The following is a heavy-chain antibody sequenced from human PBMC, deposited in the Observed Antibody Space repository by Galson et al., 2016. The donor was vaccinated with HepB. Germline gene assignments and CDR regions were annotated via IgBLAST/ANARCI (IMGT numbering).Heavy chain of an antibody. V-gene: IGHV3-30*04. D-gene: IGHD1-26*01. CDR2: MSFDGSNK. Sequence: SLRLSCAASGFTFSSYAMHWVRQAPGKGLEWVAVMSFDGSNKYYADSVRGRFTISRDISKNTLYLQMNSLRADDTAVYYCARERWDYYDYGMDVWGQGTTVTVSS. CDR1: GFTFSSYA. J-gene: IGHJ6*02. CDR3: ARERWDYYDYGMDV.